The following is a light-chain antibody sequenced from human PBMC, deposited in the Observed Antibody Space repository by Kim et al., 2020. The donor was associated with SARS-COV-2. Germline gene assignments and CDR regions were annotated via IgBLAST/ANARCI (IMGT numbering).Light chain of an antibody. CDR1: QNIGTY. CDR3: QHYNSYPYT. J-gene: IGKJ2*01. V-gene: IGKV1-5*03. CDR2: QAS. Sequence: TSVGDRVTISCRASQNIGTYLAWYQHKPGKAPTLLVYQASSLEGGVPSRFSGSGSETEFILTINSLQPDDFATYYCQHYNSYPYTFGQGTKLEI.